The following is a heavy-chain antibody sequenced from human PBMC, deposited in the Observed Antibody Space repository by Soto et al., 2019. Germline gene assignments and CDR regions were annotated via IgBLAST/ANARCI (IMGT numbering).Heavy chain of an antibody. J-gene: IGHJ4*02. CDR1: GGSISSSSYC. CDR3: TRGGDPYKTGH. V-gene: IGHV4-61*05. D-gene: IGHD2-21*01. CDR2: IHYSGST. Sequence: SETLSLTCTVSGGSISSSSYCWGWIRQPPGKGLEWIGFIHYSGSTNYNPSLKGRVTMSVDTSKNQFSLKLTSVNTADTAIYYCTRGGDPYKTGHWGQGTLVTVSS.